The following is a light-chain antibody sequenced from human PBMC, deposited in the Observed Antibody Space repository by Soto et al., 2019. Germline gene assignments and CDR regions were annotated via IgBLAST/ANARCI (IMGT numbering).Light chain of an antibody. CDR1: QAINTY. CDR2: GTS. Sequence: DIQMTQSPSFLSASVGDRVTISCRASQAINTYLNWYQQKPGKAPKLLIYGTSDLQNGVPSRFSGGGSGTDFTLTISSRQPEDFATYSCQQSYSTLLITFGQGTRLEV. CDR3: QQSYSTLLIT. J-gene: IGKJ5*01. V-gene: IGKV1-39*01.